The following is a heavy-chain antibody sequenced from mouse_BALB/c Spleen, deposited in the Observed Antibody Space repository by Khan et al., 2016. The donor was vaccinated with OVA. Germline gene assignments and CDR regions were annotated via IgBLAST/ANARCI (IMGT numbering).Heavy chain of an antibody. CDR3: ARREDI. Sequence: QVQLKQSGPGLVAPSQSLSITCTVSGFSLTSYGVHWVRQPPGKGLEWLGVIWAGGSTNYNSALMSRLSISKDNSKSPVFLKMNSLQTDDTARYYCARREDIWGQGTTLTVSS. CDR2: IWAGGST. D-gene: IGHD1-3*01. CDR1: GFSLTSYG. V-gene: IGHV2-9*02. J-gene: IGHJ2*01.